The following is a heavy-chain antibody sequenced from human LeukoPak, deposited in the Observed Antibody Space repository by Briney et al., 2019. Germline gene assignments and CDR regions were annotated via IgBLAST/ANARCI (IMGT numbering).Heavy chain of an antibody. CDR3: ATGMWGYCSATSCPLDF. CDR2: IRSSSSTI. Sequence: GGSLRLPCAASGFTFSSYSMNWVRQTPGKGLEWISYIRSSSSTIYYADSVKGRFAISRDNAKNSLYLQMDSLRAEDTAVYYCATGMWGYCSATSCPLDFWGQGTLVTVSS. CDR1: GFTFSSYS. J-gene: IGHJ4*02. V-gene: IGHV3-48*01. D-gene: IGHD2-2*01.